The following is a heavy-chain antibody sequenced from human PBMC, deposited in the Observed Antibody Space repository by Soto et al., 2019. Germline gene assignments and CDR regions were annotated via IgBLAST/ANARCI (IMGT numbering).Heavy chain of an antibody. J-gene: IGHJ6*04. V-gene: IGHV3-13*01. CDR3: IGARSLSVYVDV. CDR1: GFTLSTYD. D-gene: IGHD2-15*01. CDR2: ITTTGDT. Sequence: GGSLRLSCAASGFTLSTYDMHWVRQATGRGLEWVSSITTTGDTYYPGSVKGRFTISRDYAKNSLYLQMNSLRAGDTAVYYCIGARSLSVYVDVWGKGTTVTVSS.